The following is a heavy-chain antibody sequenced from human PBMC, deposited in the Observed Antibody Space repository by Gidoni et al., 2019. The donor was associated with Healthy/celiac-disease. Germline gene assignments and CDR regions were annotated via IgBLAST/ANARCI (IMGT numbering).Heavy chain of an antibody. CDR3: ARGGPFRGIAARPWGGFNFDY. Sequence: STNYNPSLKSRVTISVDTSKNQFSLKLSSVTAADTAVYYCARGGPFRGIAARPWGGFNFDYWGQGTLVTVSS. J-gene: IGHJ4*02. V-gene: IGHV4-34*01. CDR2: ST. D-gene: IGHD6-6*01.